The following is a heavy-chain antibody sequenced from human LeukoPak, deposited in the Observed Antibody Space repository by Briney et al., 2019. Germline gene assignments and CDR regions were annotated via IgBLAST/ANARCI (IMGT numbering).Heavy chain of an antibody. CDR1: GGSFSGYY. Sequence: SETLSLTCAVYGGSFSGYYWSWIRQPPGKGLEWIGEINHSGSTNYNPSLKSRVTIPVDTSKNQFSLKLSSVTAADTAAYYCARPYYYGSGSLAYWGQGTLVTVSS. D-gene: IGHD3-10*01. CDR2: INHSGST. CDR3: ARPYYYGSGSLAY. V-gene: IGHV4-34*01. J-gene: IGHJ4*02.